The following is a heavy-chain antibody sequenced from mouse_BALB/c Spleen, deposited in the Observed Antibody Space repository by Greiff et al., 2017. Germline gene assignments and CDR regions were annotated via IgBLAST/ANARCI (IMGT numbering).Heavy chain of an antibody. Sequence: VQLQESGAELVKPGASVKLSCKASGYTFTSYYMYWVKQRPGQGLEWIGGINPSNGGTNFNEKFKSKATLTVDKSSSTAYMQLSSLTSEDSAVYYCTRPYGDDGWFAYWGQGTLVTVSA. CDR2: INPSNGGT. J-gene: IGHJ3*01. CDR1: GYTFTSYY. V-gene: IGHV1S81*02. CDR3: TRPYGDDGWFAY. D-gene: IGHD2-2*01.